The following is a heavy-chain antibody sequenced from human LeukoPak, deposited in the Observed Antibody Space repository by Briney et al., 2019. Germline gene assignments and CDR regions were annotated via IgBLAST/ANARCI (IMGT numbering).Heavy chain of an antibody. Sequence: GGSLRLSCAASGFTFSSYAMHWVRQAPGKGLEYVSAISSNGGSTYYANSVKGRFTISRDNSKNTLYLQMGSLRAEDMAVYYCARDERDGSGYYYNDYWGQGTLVTVSS. D-gene: IGHD3-22*01. CDR3: ARDERDGSGYYYNDY. CDR2: ISSNGGST. J-gene: IGHJ4*02. V-gene: IGHV3-64*01. CDR1: GFTFSSYA.